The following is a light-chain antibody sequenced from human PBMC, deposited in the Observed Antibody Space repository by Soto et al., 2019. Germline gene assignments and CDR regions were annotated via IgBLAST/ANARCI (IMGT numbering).Light chain of an antibody. V-gene: IGKV1-5*03. CDR3: QQYNSYSET. Sequence: DIQMTQSPSTLSASVGDRVTITCRASQSISSWLAWYQQKPGKAPKLLIYKASSLESGVPSRFSGSGSGTEFTLTIRRLQPDAFATYYCQQYNSYSETFGQGTKVEIK. J-gene: IGKJ1*01. CDR1: QSISSW. CDR2: KAS.